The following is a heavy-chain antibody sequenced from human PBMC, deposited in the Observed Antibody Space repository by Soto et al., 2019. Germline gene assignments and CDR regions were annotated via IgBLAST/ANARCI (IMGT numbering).Heavy chain of an antibody. V-gene: IGHV3-9*01. CDR1: GLNFADFA. D-gene: IGHD3-3*01. CDR3: AKGRYDFWSPYYFDS. J-gene: IGHJ4*02. CDR2: ITWNSRVL. Sequence: PGGSLRLSCVGTGLNFADFAMHWVRQAPGKGLEWVSGITWNSRVLAYADSVKGRFTISRDDARNSLYLQMDSLRDEDTALYYCAKGRYDFWSPYYFDSWGQGTLVTV.